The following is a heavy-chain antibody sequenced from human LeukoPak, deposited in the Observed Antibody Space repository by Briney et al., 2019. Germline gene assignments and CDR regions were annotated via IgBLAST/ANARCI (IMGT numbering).Heavy chain of an antibody. Sequence: SETLSLTCTVSGYSISSGYYWGWIRQPPGKGLEWIGSIYHSGSTYYNPSLKSRVTISVDTSKNQFSLKLSSVTAADTAVYYCARGQYSSSRVDYWGQGTLVTVSS. V-gene: IGHV4-38-2*02. CDR2: IYHSGST. J-gene: IGHJ4*02. D-gene: IGHD6-13*01. CDR3: ARGQYSSSRVDY. CDR1: GYSISSGYY.